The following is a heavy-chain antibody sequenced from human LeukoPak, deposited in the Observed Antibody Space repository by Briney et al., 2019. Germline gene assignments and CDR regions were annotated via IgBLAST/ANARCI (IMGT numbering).Heavy chain of an antibody. D-gene: IGHD6-19*01. CDR2: ISAYNVNT. Sequence: ASVKVSCKASGYTFTNYGISWVRQAPGQALEWMGWISAYNVNTNYARKLQGRVTMTTDTSTSTAYMELRSLRSDDTAVYYCARDPESSGWYGGYYFDYWGQGTLVTVSS. V-gene: IGHV1-18*04. CDR3: ARDPESSGWYGGYYFDY. J-gene: IGHJ4*02. CDR1: GYTFTNYG.